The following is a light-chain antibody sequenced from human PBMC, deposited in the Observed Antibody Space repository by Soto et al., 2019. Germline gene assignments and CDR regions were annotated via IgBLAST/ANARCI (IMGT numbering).Light chain of an antibody. Sequence: ESVLTQSPGTLSMSPGERATLSCRASQSVSSSYSAWYQQKPGQAPRLLIYGASSRATGIPDRFSGSGSGTDFTLTISRLEPEDFAVHYCQQYGSSPFTFGPGTKVDIK. CDR1: QSVSSSY. J-gene: IGKJ3*01. V-gene: IGKV3-20*01. CDR3: QQYGSSPFT. CDR2: GAS.